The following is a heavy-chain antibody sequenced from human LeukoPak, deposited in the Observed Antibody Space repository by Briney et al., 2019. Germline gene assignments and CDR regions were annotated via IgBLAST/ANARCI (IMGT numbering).Heavy chain of an antibody. V-gene: IGHV7-4-1*02. J-gene: IGHJ6*02. D-gene: IGHD2-15*01. CDR3: ARDAGYCSGGSCQGVRYYYYGMDV. CDR1: GYTFTSYY. CDR2: INTNTGNP. Sequence: ASVKVSCKASGYTFTSYYMHWVRQAPGQGLEWMGWINTNTGNPTYAQGFTGRFVFSLDTSVSTAYLQISSLKAEDTAVYYCARDAGYCSGGSCQGVRYYYYGMDVWGQGTTVTVSS.